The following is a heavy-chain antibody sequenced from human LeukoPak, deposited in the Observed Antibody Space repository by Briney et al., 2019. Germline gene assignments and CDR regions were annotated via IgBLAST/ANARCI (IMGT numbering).Heavy chain of an antibody. J-gene: IGHJ4*02. CDR1: GGSISSYY. D-gene: IGHD6-6*01. CDR3: AGGEYSSSSSDY. CDR2: IYYSGST. Sequence: SETLSLTCTVSGGSISSYYWSWIRQPPGKGLELIGYIYYSGSTNYNPSLKSRVTISVDTSKNQFSLKLSSVTAADTAVYYCAGGEYSSSSSDYWGQGTLVTVSS. V-gene: IGHV4-59*08.